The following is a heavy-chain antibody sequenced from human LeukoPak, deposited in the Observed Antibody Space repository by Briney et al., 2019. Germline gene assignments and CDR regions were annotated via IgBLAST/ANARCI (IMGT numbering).Heavy chain of an antibody. CDR2: INHSGST. Sequence: SETLSLTCAVYGGSFSGYYWSWIRQPPGKGLEWIGEINHSGSTNYNPSLKSRVTISVDTSKNQFSLKLSSVTAADTAVYYCARGGYGDNYALDYWGQGTLVTVSS. CDR1: GGSFSGYY. CDR3: ARGGYGDNYALDY. D-gene: IGHD4-17*01. J-gene: IGHJ4*02. V-gene: IGHV4-34*01.